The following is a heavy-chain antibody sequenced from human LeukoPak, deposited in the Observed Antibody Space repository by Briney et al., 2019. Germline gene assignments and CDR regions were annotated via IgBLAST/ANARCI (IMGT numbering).Heavy chain of an antibody. CDR1: GFTFSSCA. Sequence: GSLRLSCAASGFTFSSCAMSWVCQAPGKGLEWVSAISGSGGSTYYADSVKGRFTISRDNSKNTLFLQMNSLRAEDTAVYYCAKGTYSSSPRDYWGQGTLVTVSS. D-gene: IGHD6-6*01. V-gene: IGHV3-23*01. CDR2: ISGSGGST. J-gene: IGHJ4*02. CDR3: AKGTYSSSPRDY.